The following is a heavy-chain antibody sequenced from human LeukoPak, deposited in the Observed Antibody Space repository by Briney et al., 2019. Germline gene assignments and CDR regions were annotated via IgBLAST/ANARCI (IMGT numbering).Heavy chain of an antibody. D-gene: IGHD6-13*01. J-gene: IGHJ6*02. V-gene: IGHV3-48*03. CDR3: ARRLAVAGMEYSGMDV. CDR1: GFTFSSYE. Sequence: GGSLRLSCVASGFTFSSYEMNWVRQAPGKGLEWVSSITSSGSSIYYADSVKGRFTISRDNSKNTLYLQMNSLRAEDTAVYYCARRLAVAGMEYSGMDVWGQGTTVTVSS. CDR2: ITSSGSSI.